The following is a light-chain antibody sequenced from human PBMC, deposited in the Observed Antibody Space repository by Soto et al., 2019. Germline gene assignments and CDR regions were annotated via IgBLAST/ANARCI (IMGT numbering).Light chain of an antibody. CDR3: QQYDSFPWT. J-gene: IGKJ1*01. CDR2: DAS. CDR1: QGIYNW. V-gene: IGKV1-5*01. Sequence: DIQMTQSPSTLSASVGDRVTITCRASQGIYNWLAWYQQKPGKPPKLLIYDASGLDSGVPSRFSGSGYGTEFTLTISGLQPEDFASCYCQQYDSFPWTFGQGTKVDLK.